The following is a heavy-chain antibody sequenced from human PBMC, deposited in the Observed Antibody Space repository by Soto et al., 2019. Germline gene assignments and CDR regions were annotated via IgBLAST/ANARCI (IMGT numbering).Heavy chain of an antibody. CDR2: IYYSGNT. CDR1: GGSITTGGRY. CDR3: AQALVFTGGDGFDI. J-gene: IGHJ3*02. V-gene: IGHV4-31*02. Sequence: QVRLQEWGPGLVKPSQTLSLKCSVSGGSITTGGRYWSWIRQLPGKGLEWIGDIYYSGNTYYNAFLKDPGHISVEAAKNQFSLKLSSVTAADTAVYYCAQALVFTGGDGFDIWGQGRLVTVSS. D-gene: IGHD1-1*01.